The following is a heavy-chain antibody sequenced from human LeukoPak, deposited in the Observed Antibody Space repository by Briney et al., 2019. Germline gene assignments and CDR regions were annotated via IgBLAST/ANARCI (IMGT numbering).Heavy chain of an antibody. CDR1: GGSISSYY. D-gene: IGHD1-26*01. CDR2: IYYSGST. J-gene: IGHJ4*02. CDR3: AKARTNSGSYYKSHYYFDY. Sequence: PSETLSLTCTVSGGSISSYYWSWIRQPPGKGLEWIGYIYYSGSTNYNPSLKSRVTISVDTSKNQFSLKLSSVTAADTAVYYCAKARTNSGSYYKSHYYFDYWGQGTLVTVSS. V-gene: IGHV4-59*01.